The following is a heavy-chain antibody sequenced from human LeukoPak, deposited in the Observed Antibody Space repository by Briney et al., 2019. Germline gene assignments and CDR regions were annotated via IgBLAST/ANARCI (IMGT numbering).Heavy chain of an antibody. Sequence: PGGSLRLSCAASGLTFSSYGMSWVRQAPGKGLEWVSAISGRGGSTYYADSVKGRFTISRDNSKNTLYLQMNSLRAEDTAVYYCARVYRRYFDYWGQGTLVTVSS. V-gene: IGHV3-23*01. CDR1: GLTFSSYG. CDR2: ISGRGGST. CDR3: ARVYRRYFDY. J-gene: IGHJ4*02. D-gene: IGHD1-14*01.